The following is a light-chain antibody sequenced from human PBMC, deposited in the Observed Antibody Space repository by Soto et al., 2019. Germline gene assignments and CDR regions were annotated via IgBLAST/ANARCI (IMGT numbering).Light chain of an antibody. CDR3: YQYDSSPWT. CDR1: QSIRSN. Sequence: EIVMTQSPYTLAVSPGAGATLSCRVSQSIRSNLAWYQQRPGQAPRLLMYGASTRADGIPARFTGSGSGTEFTLTISRLEPEDFAVYFCYQYDSSPWTFGQGTKVDIK. J-gene: IGKJ1*01. CDR2: GAS. V-gene: IGKV3-15*01.